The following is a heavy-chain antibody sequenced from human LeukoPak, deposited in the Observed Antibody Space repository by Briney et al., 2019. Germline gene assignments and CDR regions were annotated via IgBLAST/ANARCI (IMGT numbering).Heavy chain of an antibody. CDR2: INHSGST. CDR3: ARSPQGTATTANWLDP. J-gene: IGHJ5*02. Sequence: SETLSLTCAVYGGSFSGYYWSWIRQPPGKGLEWIGEINHSGSTNYNPSPKSRVTISVDTSKNQFSLKLSSVTAADTAVYYCARSPQGTATTANWLDPWGQGTLVTVSS. V-gene: IGHV4-34*01. D-gene: IGHD4-17*01. CDR1: GGSFSGYY.